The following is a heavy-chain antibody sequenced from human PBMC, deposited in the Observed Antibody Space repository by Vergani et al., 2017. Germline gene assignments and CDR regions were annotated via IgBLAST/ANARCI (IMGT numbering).Heavy chain of an antibody. CDR1: GFTVSSNY. CDR3: ARGSIAVAGTGIGY. D-gene: IGHD6-19*01. J-gene: IGHJ4*02. Sequence: EVQLVESGGGLVQPGGSLRLSCAASGFTVSSNYMSWVRQAPGKGLEWVSVIYSGGSTYYADSVKGRFTISRDNSKNTLYLQMNSLRAEDTAVYYCARGSIAVAGTGIGYWGQGTLVTVSS. CDR2: IYSGGST. V-gene: IGHV3-66*01.